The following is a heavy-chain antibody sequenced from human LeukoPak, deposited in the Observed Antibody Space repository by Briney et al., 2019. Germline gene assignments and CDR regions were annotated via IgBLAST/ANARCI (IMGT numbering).Heavy chain of an antibody. D-gene: IGHD5-12*01. CDR2: ISGSGGST. V-gene: IGHV3-23*01. Sequence: GSLRLSCAASGFTFSSYAMSWVRQAPGKGLEWVSAISGSGGSTYYADSVKGRFTISRDNSKNTLYLQMNSLRAEDTAVYYCARDSGATIIVGWFDPWGQGTLVTVSS. CDR3: ARDSGATIIVGWFDP. J-gene: IGHJ5*02. CDR1: GFTFSSYA.